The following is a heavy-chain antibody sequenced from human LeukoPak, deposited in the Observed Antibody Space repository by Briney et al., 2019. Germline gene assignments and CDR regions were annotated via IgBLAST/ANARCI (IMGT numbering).Heavy chain of an antibody. CDR1: GFTFSSYS. Sequence: PGGSLRLSCAASGFTFSSYSMNWVRQAPGKGLEWVAVISYDGSNKYYADSVKGRFTISRDNSKNTLYLQMNSLRAEDTAVYYCARDDAMVRGDSLDYWGQGTLVTVSS. CDR3: ARDDAMVRGDSLDY. D-gene: IGHD3-10*01. CDR2: ISYDGSNK. J-gene: IGHJ4*02. V-gene: IGHV3-30*03.